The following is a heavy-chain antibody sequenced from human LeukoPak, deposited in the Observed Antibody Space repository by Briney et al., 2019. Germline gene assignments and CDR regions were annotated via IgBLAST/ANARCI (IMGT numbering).Heavy chain of an antibody. CDR3: ARRTILGASFDY. Sequence: PLETLSLTCTVSGGSISSSSYYWGWIRQPPGKGLEWIGSIYYSGSTYYNPSLKSRVTISVDTSKNQFSLKLSSVTAADTAVYYCARRTILGASFDYWGQGTLVTVSS. CDR1: GGSISSSSYY. V-gene: IGHV4-39*01. CDR2: IYYSGST. J-gene: IGHJ4*02. D-gene: IGHD1-26*01.